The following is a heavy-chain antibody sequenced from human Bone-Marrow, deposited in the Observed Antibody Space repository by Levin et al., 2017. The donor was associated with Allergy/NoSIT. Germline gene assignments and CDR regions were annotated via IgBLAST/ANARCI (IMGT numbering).Heavy chain of an antibody. CDR1: GGSISSYY. J-gene: IGHJ4*02. Sequence: SETLSLTCTVSGGSISSYYWSWIRQPPGKGLEWIGYIHYSGTTDYNPSLKSRATISVDTSKDLFSLKLNSVTAADTAVYYCARAFYYDRSGYFEYWGQGARVAVSA. CDR3: ARAFYYDRSGYFEY. V-gene: IGHV4-59*01. CDR2: IHYSGTT. D-gene: IGHD3-22*01.